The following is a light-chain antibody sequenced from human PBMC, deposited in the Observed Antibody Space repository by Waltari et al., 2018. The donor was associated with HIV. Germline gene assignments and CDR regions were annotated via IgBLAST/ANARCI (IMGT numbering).Light chain of an antibody. J-gene: IGLJ2*01. Sequence: QPVLTQPPSVSAAPGQKVTISCSGSSPNIGNNYVSWYQQLPGTAPKLLIFEYNKRPSGIPDRFSGSKSGTSVILGITGLQTGDEADYYCGTWDSSLSAVVFGGGTKLTVL. CDR2: EYN. CDR3: GTWDSSLSAVV. V-gene: IGLV1-51*02. CDR1: SPNIGNNY.